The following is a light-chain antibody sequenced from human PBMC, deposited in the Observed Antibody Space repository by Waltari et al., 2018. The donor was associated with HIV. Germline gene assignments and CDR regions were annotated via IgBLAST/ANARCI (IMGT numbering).Light chain of an antibody. Sequence: QSALRQPASVSGSPEQSVSISCTGPPIPSNSVSCYQQHPGKAPNLMIFDDTSRPSGVSNRFSGSKSGNTASLTISGLQVEDEADYYCSSYTTSGSVLFGGGTNLTVL. CDR3: SSYTTSGSVL. CDR1: PIPSNS. CDR2: DDT. V-gene: IGLV2-14*03. J-gene: IGLJ2*01.